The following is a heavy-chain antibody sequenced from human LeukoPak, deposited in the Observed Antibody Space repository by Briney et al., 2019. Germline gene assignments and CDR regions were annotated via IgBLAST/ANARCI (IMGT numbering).Heavy chain of an antibody. V-gene: IGHV1-2*02. CDR2: INPNSGGT. J-gene: IGHJ4*02. CDR1: GYTFTIYY. Sequence: ASVKVSCKASGYTFTIYYMHWVRQAPGQGVEWMGWINPNSGGTSYAQRFQGRVTMTRDTSISTAYMELSGLTSDDTAVYYCARNPPYCTSTSCYNDYWGQGTLVTVSS. CDR3: ARNPPYCTSTSCYNDY. D-gene: IGHD2-2*02.